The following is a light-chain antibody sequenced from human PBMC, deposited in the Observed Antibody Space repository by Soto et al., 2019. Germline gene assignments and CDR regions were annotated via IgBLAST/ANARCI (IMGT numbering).Light chain of an antibody. CDR2: AAS. CDR3: QQLNSYPIT. Sequence: DIQLTQSPSFLSASVGDRVTITYRASQVIINYLGWYQQKPGKAPKLLIYAASTLQSGVPSRFSGSGSGTEFTLTISSLQPEDFATYYCQQLNSYPITFGPGTKVDI. J-gene: IGKJ3*01. V-gene: IGKV1-9*01. CDR1: QVIINY.